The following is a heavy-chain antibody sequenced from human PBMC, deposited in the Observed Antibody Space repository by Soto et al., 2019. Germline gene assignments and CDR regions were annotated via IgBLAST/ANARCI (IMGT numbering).Heavy chain of an antibody. CDR3: ARNDFWSGNYYFDY. D-gene: IGHD3-3*01. J-gene: IGHJ4*02. Sequence: QLQLQESGPGLVKPSETLSLTCTVSGGSISSSSYYWGWIRQPPGKGLEWIGSIYYSGSTYYNPSLKSLVTISVDTSKNQFSLKLSSVTAADTAVYYCARNDFWSGNYYFDYWGQGTLVTVSS. CDR1: GGSISSSSYY. CDR2: IYYSGST. V-gene: IGHV4-39*01.